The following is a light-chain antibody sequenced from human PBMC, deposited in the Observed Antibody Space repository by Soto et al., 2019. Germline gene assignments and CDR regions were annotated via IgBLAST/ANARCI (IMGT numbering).Light chain of an antibody. V-gene: IGLV1-51*01. CDR1: SSNIGGNS. CDR3: GSWDSSLSAYV. J-gene: IGLJ1*01. Sequence: QSVLTQPPSVSAAPGQKVTISCSGSSSNIGGNSVSWYQQLPGTAPKLLIYDDNKRPSGIPDRFSGSKSGTSATLGITGLQPRDEADYYCGSWDSSLSAYVFGTGTKVTVL. CDR2: DDN.